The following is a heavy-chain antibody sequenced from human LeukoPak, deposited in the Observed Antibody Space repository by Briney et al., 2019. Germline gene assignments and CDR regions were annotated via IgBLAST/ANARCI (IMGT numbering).Heavy chain of an antibody. V-gene: IGHV4-61*02. CDR2: IYTSGST. Sequence: KPSETLSLTCTVSGGSITSGSYYWSWIRQPAGKGLGWIGRIYTSGSTNYNPSLKSRVTMSVNTSKNQFSLKLSSVTAADTAVYYCARDRPRQPPRYYYYMDVWGKGTTVTVSS. CDR3: ARDRPRQPPRYYYYMDV. J-gene: IGHJ6*03. CDR1: GGSITSGSYY.